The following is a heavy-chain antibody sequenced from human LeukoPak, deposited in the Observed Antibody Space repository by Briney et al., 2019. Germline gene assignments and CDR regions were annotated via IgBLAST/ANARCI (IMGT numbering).Heavy chain of an antibody. CDR2: INPNSGGT. V-gene: IGHV1-2*02. D-gene: IGHD2-15*01. CDR1: GYTFTGYY. Sequence: VASVKVSCKASGYTFTGYYMHWVRQAPGQGLEWMGWINPNSGGTNYAQKFQGRVTMTRDTSISTAYMELSRLRSDDTAVYYCARPTPGYGAFDIWGQGTMVTVSS. J-gene: IGHJ3*02. CDR3: ARPTPGYGAFDI.